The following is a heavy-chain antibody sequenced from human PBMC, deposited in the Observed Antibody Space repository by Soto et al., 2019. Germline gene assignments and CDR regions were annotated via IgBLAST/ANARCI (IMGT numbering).Heavy chain of an antibody. J-gene: IGHJ6*02. D-gene: IGHD1-1*01. V-gene: IGHV4-34*01. Sequence: SETLSLTCAVDGGSFSCYYWSWIRQPPGKGLEWIGEINHSGSTNYNPSLKSRVTISVDTSKNQFSLKLSSVTAAETAVYYCARRGGTGTPYYYYGMAVWGQGTTVTVS. CDR3: ARRGGTGTPYYYYGMAV. CDR1: GGSFSCYY. CDR2: INHSGST.